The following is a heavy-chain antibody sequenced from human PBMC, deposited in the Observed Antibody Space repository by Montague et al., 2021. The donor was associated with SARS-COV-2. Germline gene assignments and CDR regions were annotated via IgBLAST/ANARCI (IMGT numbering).Heavy chain of an antibody. Sequence: SETLSLTCSVSGDSITPYGDSIGGYFWSWIRQPAGKGLEWIGRIYANGHFDYNPSLNSRVSMSMDTSKQEFSMSLISVTAADTAVYYCARDAYYCGRGRENHGAFDPWGQGILVTVSS. CDR2: IYANGHF. J-gene: IGHJ5*02. V-gene: IGHV4-4*07. CDR3: ARDAYYCGRGRENHGAFDP. CDR1: GDSITPYGDSIGGYF. D-gene: IGHD2/OR15-2a*01.